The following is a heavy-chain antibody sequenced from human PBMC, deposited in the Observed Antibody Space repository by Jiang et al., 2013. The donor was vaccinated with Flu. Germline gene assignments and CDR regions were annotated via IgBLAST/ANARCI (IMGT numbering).Heavy chain of an antibody. CDR3: ATTPRGYDFWSGLAGYFQH. V-gene: IGHV4-39*01. J-gene: IGHJ1*01. D-gene: IGHD3-3*01. CDR2: IYYSGST. Sequence: PGLVKPSETLSLTCTVSGGSISSSSYYWGWIRQPPGKGLEWIGSIYYSGSTYYNPSLKSRVTISVDTSKNQFSLKLSSVTAADTAVYYCATTPRGYDFWSGLAGYFQHWGQGT. CDR1: GGSISSSSYY.